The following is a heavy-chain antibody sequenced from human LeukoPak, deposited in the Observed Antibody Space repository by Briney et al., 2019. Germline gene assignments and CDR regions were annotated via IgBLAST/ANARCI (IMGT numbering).Heavy chain of an antibody. V-gene: IGHV3-53*01. Sequence: GGSLRLSCGASGFTVSSNYMSWVRQAPGKGLEWVSVIYSGGSTYYADSVKGRFTISRDNSKNTLYLQMNSLRAEDTAVYYCARVHHTALDYWGQGTRVTVSS. J-gene: IGHJ4*02. CDR3: ARVHHTALDY. CDR1: GFTVSSNY. CDR2: IYSGGST. D-gene: IGHD5-18*01.